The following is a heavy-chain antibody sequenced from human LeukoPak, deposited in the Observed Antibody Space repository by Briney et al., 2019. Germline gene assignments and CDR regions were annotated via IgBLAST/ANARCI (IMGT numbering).Heavy chain of an antibody. CDR2: INWNGGST. V-gene: IGHV3-20*04. CDR3: AKLSESGTYNNFFHY. Sequence: PGGSLRLSCAASGFTFDDYGMSWVRQAPGKGLEWVSGINWNGGSTGYADSVKGRFTISRDNSKNTLYLQMNSLRPEDTAIYYCAKLSESGTYNNFFHYWGQGTLVTVSS. J-gene: IGHJ4*02. CDR1: GFTFDDYG. D-gene: IGHD3-10*01.